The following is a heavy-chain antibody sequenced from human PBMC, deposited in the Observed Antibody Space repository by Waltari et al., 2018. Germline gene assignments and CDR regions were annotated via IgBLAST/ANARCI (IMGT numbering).Heavy chain of an antibody. CDR2: ITQHGSET. CDR3: ARDSSLRYYFDF. CDR1: GFTFSSYW. J-gene: IGHJ4*02. V-gene: IGHV3-7*01. Sequence: EVQLVESGGGLVQPGGSLRLSCAASGFTFSSYWMSWVRQAPGKGLRWVANITQHGSETYYVDSLEGQFTISRDNAKNSLYLQLNSLRVDDTAVYDCARDSSLRYYFDFWGQGTLVTVSS.